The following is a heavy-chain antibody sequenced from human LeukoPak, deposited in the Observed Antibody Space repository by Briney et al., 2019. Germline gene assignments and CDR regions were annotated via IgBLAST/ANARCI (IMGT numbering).Heavy chain of an antibody. CDR1: GGSISSYY. V-gene: IGHV4-59*01. D-gene: IGHD2-21*01. CDR3: ARAIVAVPSAANWFDP. Sequence: PSETLSLTCTVSGGSISSYYWSWIRQPPGKGLEWIGYIYYSGSTNYNPSLKSRVTISVDTSKNQFSLKLSSVTAADTAVYYCARAIVAVPSAANWFDPWGQGTLVTVSS. CDR2: IYYSGST. J-gene: IGHJ5*02.